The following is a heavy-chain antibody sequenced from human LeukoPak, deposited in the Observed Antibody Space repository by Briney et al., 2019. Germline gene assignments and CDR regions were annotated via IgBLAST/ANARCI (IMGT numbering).Heavy chain of an antibody. CDR2: MTVSRSGI. J-gene: IGHJ3*02. D-gene: IGHD2-8*01. V-gene: IGHV3-48*01. Sequence: RRSLRLSCTASGFTFSSHNMNWVCQAPEKGLEWVSSMTVSRSGIYYANSVKGRFTISRDNAKNSLYLQMNSLRAEDTAVYYCARDYVWDAFDIWGQGTMVTASS. CDR3: ARDYVWDAFDI. CDR1: GFTFSSHN.